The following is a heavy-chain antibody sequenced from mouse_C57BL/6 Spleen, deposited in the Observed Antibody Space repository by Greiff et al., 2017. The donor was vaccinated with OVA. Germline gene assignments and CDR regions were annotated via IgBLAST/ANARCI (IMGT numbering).Heavy chain of an antibody. D-gene: IGHD2-1*01. CDR2: INPGSGGT. Sequence: VQLQQSGAELVRPGTSVKVSCKASGYAFTNYLIEWVKQRPGKGLEWIGVINPGSGGTNYNEKFKGKATLTADKSSSTAYMQLSSLTSEDSAVYFCAREIYYGNYEGFAYWGQGTLFTVSA. CDR1: GYAFTNYL. CDR3: AREIYYGNYEGFAY. J-gene: IGHJ3*01. V-gene: IGHV1-54*01.